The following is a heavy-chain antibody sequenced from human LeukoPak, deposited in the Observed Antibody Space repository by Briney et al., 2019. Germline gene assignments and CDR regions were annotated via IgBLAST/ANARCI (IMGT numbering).Heavy chain of an antibody. V-gene: IGHV3-7*03. CDR3: ARAGFVGVAFDY. CDR1: GFTFSSYA. D-gene: IGHD3-3*01. CDR2: IKQDGSEK. Sequence: PGGSLRLSCAASGFTFSSYAMSWVRQAPGKGLEWVANIKQDGSEKYYVDSVKGRFTISRDNAKNSLYLQMNSLRAEDTAVYYCARAGFVGVAFDYWGQGTLVTVSS. J-gene: IGHJ4*02.